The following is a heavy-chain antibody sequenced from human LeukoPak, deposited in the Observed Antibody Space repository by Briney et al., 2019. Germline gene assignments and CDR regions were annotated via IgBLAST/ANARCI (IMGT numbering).Heavy chain of an antibody. CDR2: ISKSSDAT. V-gene: IGHV3-23*01. D-gene: IGHD3-22*01. CDR3: AKDLDSSGSWPAEYFQH. Sequence: PGGSLRLSCAASGFTFINYAMSWVRQAPGKGLEWVSLISKSSDATYYAPSVKGRFTISRDNSKNTLHLQMNSLRAEDTAVHYCAKDLDSSGSWPAEYFQHWGQGTLITVSS. CDR1: GFTFINYA. J-gene: IGHJ1*01.